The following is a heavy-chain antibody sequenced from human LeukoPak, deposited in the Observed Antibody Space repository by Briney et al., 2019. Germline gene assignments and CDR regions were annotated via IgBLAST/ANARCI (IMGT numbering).Heavy chain of an antibody. D-gene: IGHD6-6*01. CDR2: INSDGSTT. J-gene: IGHJ6*03. CDR1: GFTFSSYW. Sequence: PGGSLRLSCAASGFTFSSYWMDWVRQAPGKGLVWVSRINSDGSTTSYADSVKGRFTISRDNAKNTLYLQMNSLRAEDTAVYYCVRGWSTSSPYYYYYMDVWGKGTTVTVSS. V-gene: IGHV3-74*01. CDR3: VRGWSTSSPYYYYYMDV.